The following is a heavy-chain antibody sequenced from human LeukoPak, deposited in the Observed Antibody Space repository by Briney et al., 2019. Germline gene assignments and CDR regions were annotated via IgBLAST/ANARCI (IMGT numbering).Heavy chain of an antibody. CDR1: GGSISSYY. CDR3: ARATIFGESDY. J-gene: IGHJ4*02. V-gene: IGHV4-59*01. D-gene: IGHD3-3*01. Sequence: PSETLSLTCTVSGGSISSYYWSWIRQPPGKGLEWIGYIYYSGSTNYNPSLKSRVTISVDTSKNQFSLKLSSVTAADTAVYYCARATIFGESDYWGQGTLVTVSS. CDR2: IYYSGST.